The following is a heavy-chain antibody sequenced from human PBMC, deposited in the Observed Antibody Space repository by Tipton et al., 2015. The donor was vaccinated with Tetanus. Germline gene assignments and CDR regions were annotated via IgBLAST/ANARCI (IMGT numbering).Heavy chain of an antibody. CDR2: ISSNSGYK. CDR1: GFTFKSYT. V-gene: IGHV3-21*01. J-gene: IGHJ4*02. CDR3: ARVRGYCSSTTCSGIDY. D-gene: IGHD2-2*01. Sequence: SLRLSCVASGFTFKSYTLNWVRQAPGKGLEWVSSISSNSGYKYYADSVKGRFTVSRDNAENSVYLQMNSLRAEDTAVYYCARVRGYCSSTTCSGIDYWGQGTLVTVSS.